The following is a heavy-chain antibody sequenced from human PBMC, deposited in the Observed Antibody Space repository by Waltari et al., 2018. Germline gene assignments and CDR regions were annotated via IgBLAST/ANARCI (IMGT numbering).Heavy chain of an antibody. V-gene: IGHV4-39*01. CDR2: IYYSGST. J-gene: IGHJ5*02. CDR1: GGSISSSSYY. Sequence: QLQLQESGPGLVKPSETLSLTCTVSGGSISSSSYYWGWIRQPPGKGLEWIGSIYYSGSTYYNPSLKSRVTISVDTSKNQFSLKLSSVTAADTAVYYCARSADAFWSGYYRSWFDPWGQGTLVIVSS. D-gene: IGHD3-3*01. CDR3: ARSADAFWSGYYRSWFDP.